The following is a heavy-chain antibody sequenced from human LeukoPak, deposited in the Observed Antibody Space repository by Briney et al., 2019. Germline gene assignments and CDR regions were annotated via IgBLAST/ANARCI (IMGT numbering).Heavy chain of an antibody. V-gene: IGHV4-4*07. J-gene: IGHJ5*02. D-gene: IGHD2-2*01. CDR1: GGSISSYY. CDR2: IYTSGST. Sequence: PSETLSLTCTVSGGSISSYYWSWIRQPAGKGLEWIGRIYTSGSTNYNPSLKSRVTMSVDTPKNQFSLKLSSVTAADTAVYYCARHERCSSINCIYNWFDPWGQGTLVIVSS. CDR3: ARHERCSSINCIYNWFDP.